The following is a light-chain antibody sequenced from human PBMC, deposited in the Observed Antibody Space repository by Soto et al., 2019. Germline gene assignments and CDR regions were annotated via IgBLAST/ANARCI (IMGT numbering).Light chain of an antibody. J-gene: IGKJ2*01. CDR1: QSVGSN. CDR3: QQYNNWPRT. V-gene: IGKV3-15*01. Sequence: EIVMTQSPATLSVSLGERATLSCRASQSVGSNFAWYQQKPGQAPRLLIYGASSRSTGIPARFGGSVSGTEFTLTISSLQSEDFAVYDCQQYNNWPRTCGQGTKLEIK. CDR2: GAS.